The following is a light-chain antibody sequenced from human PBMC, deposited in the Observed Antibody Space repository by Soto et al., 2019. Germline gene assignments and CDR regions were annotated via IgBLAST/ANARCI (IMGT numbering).Light chain of an antibody. CDR1: QSVSFSY. V-gene: IGKV3-20*01. Sequence: EIVLTQSPGTLSLSPGERATLSCRASQSVSFSYLAWYQQKAGQPPRFLIYGASSRATGIPDRFSGSGSATDFTLTISRLEPEDFAVYFCQQYGSSPLTFGGGTKVEIK. J-gene: IGKJ4*01. CDR2: GAS. CDR3: QQYGSSPLT.